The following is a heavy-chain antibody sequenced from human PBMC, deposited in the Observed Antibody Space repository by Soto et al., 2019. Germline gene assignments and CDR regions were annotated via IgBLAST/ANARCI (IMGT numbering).Heavy chain of an antibody. CDR1: GGTFSNYT. D-gene: IGHD6-13*01. CDR2: IIPILDIA. V-gene: IGHV1-69*02. Sequence: SVKVSCKASGGTFSNYTINWVRQAPGQGLEWMGRIIPILDIAKSAQRFQGRFTITADKSTTTSYMELSSLKSEDTAVYYCARAVAAAGVYDWYLDLWGRGTLVTVSS. CDR3: ARAVAAAGVYDWYLDL. J-gene: IGHJ2*01.